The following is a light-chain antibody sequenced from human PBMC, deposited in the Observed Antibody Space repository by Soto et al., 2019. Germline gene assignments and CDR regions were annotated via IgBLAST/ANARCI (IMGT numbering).Light chain of an antibody. J-gene: IGKJ2*01. Sequence: DIVMTQSPDSLAVSLGERATMNCKSSQSVLYSSNNKNYLAWYQQKAGQPPKLLIYWASTRESGVPDRFSGSGSGTDFTLTISSLQAEDVAVYYCQQYYNAPYTFGQGPKLEIK. CDR1: QSVLYSSNNKNY. V-gene: IGKV4-1*01. CDR3: QQYYNAPYT. CDR2: WAS.